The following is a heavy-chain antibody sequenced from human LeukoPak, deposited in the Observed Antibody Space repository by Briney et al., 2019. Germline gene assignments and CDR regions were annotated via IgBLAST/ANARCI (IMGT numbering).Heavy chain of an antibody. J-gene: IGHJ4*02. CDR2: IRSNGGST. CDR3: ARSPYDYVWGSYRHSLYYFDY. V-gene: IGHV3-64*01. Sequence: GGSLRLSCAASGFTFSSYAMHWVRQAPGKGLEYVSAIRSNGGSTYYANSVKGRFTISRDNSKNTLYLQMGSLRAEDMAVYYCARSPYDYVWGSYRHSLYYFDYWGQGTLVTVSS. D-gene: IGHD3-16*02. CDR1: GFTFSSYA.